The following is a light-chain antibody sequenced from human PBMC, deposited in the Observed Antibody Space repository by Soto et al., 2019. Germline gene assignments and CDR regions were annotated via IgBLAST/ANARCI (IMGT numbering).Light chain of an antibody. CDR2: XTS. CDR3: QQYSASPLP. V-gene: IGKV1-9*01. CDR1: EDISYK. Sequence: DIQLTQSPSFVSAFVVDRVTISCRDXEDISYKLKWYPQKPGRAPXLXIYXTSTLLYGVQSRFSGSGSGTEFTLTISGLQPGDMAVYYCQQYSASPLPFGGGTKV. J-gene: IGKJ4*01.